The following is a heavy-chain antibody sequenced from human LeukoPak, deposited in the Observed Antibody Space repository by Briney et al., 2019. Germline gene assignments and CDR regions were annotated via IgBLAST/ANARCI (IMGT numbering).Heavy chain of an antibody. J-gene: IGHJ4*02. CDR2: IKQDGSEK. CDR3: ARVVYYYDSSGYYSAFDY. CDR1: GFTFSSYW. Sequence: GGSLRLSCAASGFTFSSYWMSWVRQAPGKGLEWVANIKQDGSEKYYVDSVKGRFTISRDNAKNSLYLQMNSLRAEDTAVYYCARVVYYYDSSGYYSAFDYWGQGTLATVSS. V-gene: IGHV3-7*01. D-gene: IGHD3-22*01.